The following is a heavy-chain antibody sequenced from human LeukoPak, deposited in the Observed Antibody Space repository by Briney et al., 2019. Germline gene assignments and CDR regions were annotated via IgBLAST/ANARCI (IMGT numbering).Heavy chain of an antibody. Sequence: ASVKVSCKASGYTFTSYYMHWVRQAPGQGLEWMGIINPSGGSTSYAQKFQGRVTMTGDMSTSTVYMELSSLRSEDTAVYYCARGGDIVGAAGAFDIWGQGTMVTVSS. CDR1: GYTFTSYY. V-gene: IGHV1-46*01. D-gene: IGHD1-26*01. J-gene: IGHJ3*02. CDR3: ARGGDIVGAAGAFDI. CDR2: INPSGGST.